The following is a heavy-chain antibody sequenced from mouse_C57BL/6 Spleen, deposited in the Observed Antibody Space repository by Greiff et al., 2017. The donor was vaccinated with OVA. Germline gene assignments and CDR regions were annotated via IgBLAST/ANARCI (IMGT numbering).Heavy chain of an antibody. Sequence: QVQLKQPGTELVKPGASVKLSCKASGYTFTSYWMHWVKQRPGQGLEWIGNINPSNGGTNYNEKFKSKATLTVDKSSSTAYMQLSSLTSEDSAVYYCARSSSREGYFDYWGQGTTLTVSS. V-gene: IGHV1-53*01. CDR3: ARSSSREGYFDY. D-gene: IGHD1-1*01. J-gene: IGHJ2*01. CDR1: GYTFTSYW. CDR2: INPSNGGT.